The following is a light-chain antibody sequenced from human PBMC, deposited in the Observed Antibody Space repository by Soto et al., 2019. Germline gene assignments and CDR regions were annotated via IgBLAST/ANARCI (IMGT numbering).Light chain of an antibody. CDR1: RNDIGAYEF. CDR2: EVV. J-gene: IGLJ1*01. CDR3: KSYAGSNTYV. V-gene: IGLV2-8*01. Sequence: QSLLTQPPSASGSPGQSATISCTGTRNDIGAYEFVSWYQHHQGKAPKLIIYEVVQRPSGVPYRFSGYKSGNTAYLSVSGLQAADEADYYCKSYAGSNTYVFGTGTKVTVL.